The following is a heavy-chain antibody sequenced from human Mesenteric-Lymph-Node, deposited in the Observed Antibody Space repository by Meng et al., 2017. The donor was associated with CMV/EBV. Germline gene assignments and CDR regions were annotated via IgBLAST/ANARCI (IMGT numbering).Heavy chain of an antibody. CDR2: IKTDGRES. CDR1: GFTFNTFW. Sequence: GESLKISCVGSGFTFNTFWLTWVRQAPGKGLEWVANIKTDGRESNYVESVRGRFTISRDNAKNTLYLQMNTLTVEDTAVYYCARDMRGHYYWGQGALVTVS. CDR3: ARDMRGHYY. V-gene: IGHV3-7*01. D-gene: IGHD3-16*01. J-gene: IGHJ4*02.